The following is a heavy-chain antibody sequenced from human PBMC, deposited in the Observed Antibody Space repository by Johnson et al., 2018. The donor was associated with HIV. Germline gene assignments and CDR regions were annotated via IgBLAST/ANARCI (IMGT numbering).Heavy chain of an antibody. D-gene: IGHD6-6*01. CDR2: ISSTGGDT. CDR3: ALSGSSVVVAFDI. J-gene: IGHJ3*02. Sequence: QVQLVESGGGLVQPGGSLRLSCAASGFTFSSYAMHWVRQAPGTGLEYVSAISSTGGDTYYADSVKGRFTISRDNSKNTLYLQMNSLRAEDTAVYYCALSGSSVVVAFDIWGQGTMVTVSS. V-gene: IGHV3-64*04. CDR1: GFTFSSYA.